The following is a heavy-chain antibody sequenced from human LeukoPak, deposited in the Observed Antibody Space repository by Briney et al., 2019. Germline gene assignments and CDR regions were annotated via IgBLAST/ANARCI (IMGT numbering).Heavy chain of an antibody. CDR3: ARDRDIASADYYFDY. V-gene: IGHV3-30-3*01. J-gene: IGHJ4*02. CDR1: GFTFSSYP. CDR2: ISYDGNNK. Sequence: PGGSLRLSCAASGFTFSSYPMHWVRQAPGKGLEWMAVISYDGNNKHYADSVKGRFTIPRDNSKNTLYLQMNSLRAEDTAVYFCARDRDIASADYYFDYWGRGTLVTVSS. D-gene: IGHD6-13*01.